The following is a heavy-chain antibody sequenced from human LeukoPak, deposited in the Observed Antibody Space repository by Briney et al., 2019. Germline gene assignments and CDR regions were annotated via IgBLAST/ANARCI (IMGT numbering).Heavy chain of an antibody. J-gene: IGHJ4*02. CDR2: IHSNGNT. CDR1: GGSISSYY. V-gene: IGHV4-59*06. CDR3: ARETRIEWLRFLDS. Sequence: SETLSLTCTVSGGSISSYYWSWIRQPPERGLEWMGYIHSNGNTYHNPSLESRLVISIDPSKSQFSLRLSAVTAADTAVYYCARETRIEWLRFLDSWGQGTLVTVSS. D-gene: IGHD5-12*01.